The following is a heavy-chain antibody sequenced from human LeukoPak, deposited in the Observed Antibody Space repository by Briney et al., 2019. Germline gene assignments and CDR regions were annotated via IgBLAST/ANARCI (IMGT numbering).Heavy chain of an antibody. Sequence: PSKTLSLTCTVSGGSISNYYRSWIRQPAGKGLEMIGHIYTSGSTKYNPSLKSRVTMSVDTSKIQFSLKLSSVAAADTAVYYCARFRCSSSSCASRGAFDIWGQGTIVTVSS. V-gene: IGHV4-4*07. CDR1: GGSISNYY. CDR2: IYTSGST. D-gene: IGHD2-2*01. CDR3: ARFRCSSSSCASRGAFDI. J-gene: IGHJ3*02.